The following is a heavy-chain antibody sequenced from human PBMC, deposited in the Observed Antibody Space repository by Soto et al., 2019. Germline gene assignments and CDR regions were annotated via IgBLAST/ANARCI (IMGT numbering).Heavy chain of an antibody. CDR2: IIPIFGTA. CDR1: GGTFSSYA. Sequence: SVKVSCKASGGTFSSYAISWVRQAPGQGLEWMGGIIPIFGTANYAQKFQGRVTITADESTSTAYMELSSLRSEDTAVYYCAREGRPAGDYYYGMDVWGQGTTVTVSS. V-gene: IGHV1-69*13. D-gene: IGHD2-2*01. CDR3: AREGRPAGDYYYGMDV. J-gene: IGHJ6*02.